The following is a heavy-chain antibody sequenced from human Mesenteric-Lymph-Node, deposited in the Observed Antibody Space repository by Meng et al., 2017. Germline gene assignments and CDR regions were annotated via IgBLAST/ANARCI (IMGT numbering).Heavy chain of an antibody. Sequence: SETLSLTCAVSGGSISSSNWWSWVRQPPGKGLEWIGEIYHSGSTNYNPSLKSRVTISVDKSKNQFSLKLSSVTAADTAVYYCVRGWYNGSYRFDYWGQGTLVTVSS. V-gene: IGHV4-4*02. D-gene: IGHD1-26*01. J-gene: IGHJ4*02. CDR2: IYHSGST. CDR1: GGSISSSNW. CDR3: VRGWYNGSYRFDY.